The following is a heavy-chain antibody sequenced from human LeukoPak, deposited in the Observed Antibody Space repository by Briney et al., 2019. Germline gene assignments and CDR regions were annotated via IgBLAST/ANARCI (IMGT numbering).Heavy chain of an antibody. J-gene: IGHJ4*02. Sequence: ASVKVSCKASGYTFTNYYMHWVRQAPGQGLEWMGIINPSSGSTGYAQKFQGRVTMTRDTSTSTVYMDLSSLKSEDTAVYYCVRSSDGYNYFDFWGQGTLVTVSS. CDR2: INPSSGST. CDR1: GYTFTNYY. CDR3: VRSSDGYNYFDF. V-gene: IGHV1-46*01. D-gene: IGHD5-24*01.